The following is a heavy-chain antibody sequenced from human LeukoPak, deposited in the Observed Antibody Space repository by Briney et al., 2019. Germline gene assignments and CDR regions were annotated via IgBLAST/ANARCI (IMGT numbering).Heavy chain of an antibody. CDR1: GGSISSGSYY. Sequence: SQTLSLTWTVAGGSISSGSYYWSWIRQPAGKGLEWIGRIYTSGSTNYNPSLKSRVTISVDTSKNQFSLKLSSVTAADTAVYYCARDSEWLWLRYWGQGALVTVSS. V-gene: IGHV4-61*02. D-gene: IGHD5-18*01. J-gene: IGHJ4*02. CDR3: ARDSEWLWLRY. CDR2: IYTSGST.